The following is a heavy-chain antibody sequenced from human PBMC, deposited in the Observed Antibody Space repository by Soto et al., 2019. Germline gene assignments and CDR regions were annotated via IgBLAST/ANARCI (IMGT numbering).Heavy chain of an antibody. D-gene: IGHD2-15*01. J-gene: IGHJ3*01. CDR3: ARIIGYCRNNDCSWTFDV. CDR1: GCSFIGYW. CDR2: FYPGDSTS. Sequence: PWESLTINGRLSGCSFIGYWVAWVRQLPGKGLEWMGTFYPGDSTSTYSPSFQGQVTISVDTSITTAYLQLNSLKASDTAMYYCARIIGYCRNNDCSWTFDVWGQGTMVTVSS. V-gene: IGHV5-51*01.